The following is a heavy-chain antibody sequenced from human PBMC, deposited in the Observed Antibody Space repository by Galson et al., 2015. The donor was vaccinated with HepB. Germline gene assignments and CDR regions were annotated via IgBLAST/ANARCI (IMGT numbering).Heavy chain of an antibody. J-gene: IGHJ6*02. CDR3: ARAPEDYYDSSGFLIGMDV. CDR2: IPYDGSNK. D-gene: IGHD3-22*01. Sequence: SLRLSCAASGFTFSSYAMHWVRQAPGKGLEWVAVIPYDGSNKYYADSVKGRFTISRDNSKNTLYLQMNSLRAEDTAVYYCARAPEDYYDSSGFLIGMDVWGQGTTVTVSS. CDR1: GFTFSSYA. V-gene: IGHV3-30-3*01.